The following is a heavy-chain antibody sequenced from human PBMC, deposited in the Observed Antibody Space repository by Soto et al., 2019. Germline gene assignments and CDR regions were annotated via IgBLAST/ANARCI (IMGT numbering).Heavy chain of an antibody. Sequence: VASVKVSCKASGYTFTGYYMHWVRQAPGQGLEWMGWINPNSGGTNYAQKFQGWVTMTRDTSISTAYMELSRLRSDDTAVYYCARALDIVVVPAAYYFDYWGQGTLVTVSS. D-gene: IGHD2-2*03. CDR3: ARALDIVVVPAAYYFDY. J-gene: IGHJ4*02. V-gene: IGHV1-2*04. CDR1: GYTFTGYY. CDR2: INPNSGGT.